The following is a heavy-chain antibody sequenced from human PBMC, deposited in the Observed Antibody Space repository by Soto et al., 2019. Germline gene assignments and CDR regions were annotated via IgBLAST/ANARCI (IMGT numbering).Heavy chain of an antibody. J-gene: IGHJ4*02. Sequence: QVQLVQSGAEVKKPGSSVKVSCKASGGTFSSYAISWVRQAPGQGLEWMGGIIPIFGTVNYAQKFQGRVTITADESTSTAYMELSSLRSEDTAVYYCARDRTNWGSTRYYFDHWGQGTLVTVSS. D-gene: IGHD7-27*01. CDR1: GGTFSSYA. CDR3: ARDRTNWGSTRYYFDH. CDR2: IIPIFGTV. V-gene: IGHV1-69*01.